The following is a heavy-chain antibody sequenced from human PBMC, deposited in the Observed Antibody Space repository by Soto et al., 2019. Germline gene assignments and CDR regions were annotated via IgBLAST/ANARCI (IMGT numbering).Heavy chain of an antibody. Sequence: SVKVSCKASGGTFSSYAISWVRQAPGQGLEWMGGIIPIFGTANYAQKFQGRVTITADESTSTAYMELSSLRSEDTAVYYCARVIDVAAAVPVPRTGYYYYGMDVWGQGTTVTVSS. V-gene: IGHV1-69*13. CDR1: GGTFSSYA. J-gene: IGHJ6*02. CDR2: IIPIFGTA. CDR3: ARVIDVAAAVPVPRTGYYYYGMDV. D-gene: IGHD6-13*01.